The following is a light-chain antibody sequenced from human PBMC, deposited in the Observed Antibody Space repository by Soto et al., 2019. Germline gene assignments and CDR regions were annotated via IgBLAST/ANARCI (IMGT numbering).Light chain of an antibody. CDR1: SSDVGSYNL. CDR2: EVS. Sequence: QSALTQPASVSWSPGQSITISCTGTSSDVGSYNLVSWYQQHPGKAPKLMIYEVSKRPSGVSNRFSGSKSGNTASLTISGLQAEDEADYYCCSYAGSSTLRVFGTGTKVTVL. CDR3: CSYAGSSTLRV. V-gene: IGLV2-23*02. J-gene: IGLJ1*01.